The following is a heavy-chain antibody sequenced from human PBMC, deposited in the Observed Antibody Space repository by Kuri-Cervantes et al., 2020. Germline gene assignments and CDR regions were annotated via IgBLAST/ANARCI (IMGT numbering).Heavy chain of an antibody. CDR2: ISYDGSNK. D-gene: IGHD3-10*01. CDR1: GFTFSSCA. V-gene: IGHV3-30*18. J-gene: IGHJ6*02. CDR3: AKISGSGSYASRLDYYYYGMDV. Sequence: GGSLRLSCAASGFTFSSCAMHWVRQAPGKGLEWVAVISYDGSNKYYADSVKGRFTISRDNSKNTLYLQMNSLRAEDTAVYYCAKISGSGSYASRLDYYYYGMDVWGQGTTVTVSS.